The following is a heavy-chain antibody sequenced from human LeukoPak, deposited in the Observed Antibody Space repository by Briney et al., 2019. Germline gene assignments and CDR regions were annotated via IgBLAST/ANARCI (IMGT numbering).Heavy chain of an antibody. V-gene: IGHV2-70*11. D-gene: IGHD3-10*01. J-gene: IGHJ6*03. CDR2: IDWDDDK. CDR1: GGSISSYYW. CDR3: ARTTLVRGVKYYYYYYMDV. Sequence: TLSLTCTVSGGSISSYYWSWIRQPPGKALEWLARIDWDDDKYYSTSLKTRLTISKDTSKNQVVLTMTNMDPVDTATYYCARTTLVRGVKYYYYYYMDVWGKGTTVTISS.